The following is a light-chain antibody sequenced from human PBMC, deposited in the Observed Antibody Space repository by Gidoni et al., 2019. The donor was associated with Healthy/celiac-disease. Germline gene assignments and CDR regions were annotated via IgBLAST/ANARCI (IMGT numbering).Light chain of an antibody. Sequence: EIVMTQSTLSLPVTPGEPASISCRSSQSLLHSNGYNYLDWYLQKPGQSPQLLIYLGSTRASGVPDRFSGSGSGTDFTLKISRVEAEDVGVYYCMQALQTPLYTFGQGTKLEIK. J-gene: IGKJ2*01. V-gene: IGKV2-28*01. CDR3: MQALQTPLYT. CDR2: LGS. CDR1: QSLLHSNGYNY.